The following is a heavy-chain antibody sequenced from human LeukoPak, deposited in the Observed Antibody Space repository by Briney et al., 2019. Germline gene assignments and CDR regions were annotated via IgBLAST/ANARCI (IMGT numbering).Heavy chain of an antibody. CDR1: GGSISSSRYY. V-gene: IGHV4-39*07. CDR3: ARDLVGATKAFDI. J-gene: IGHJ3*02. CDR2: IYYSGST. Sequence: SETLSLTCTVSGGSISSSRYYWGWIRQPPGKGLEWIGSIYYSGSTYYNPSLKSRVTISVDTSKNQFSLKLSSVTAADTAVYYCARDLVGATKAFDIWGQGTMVTVSS. D-gene: IGHD1-26*01.